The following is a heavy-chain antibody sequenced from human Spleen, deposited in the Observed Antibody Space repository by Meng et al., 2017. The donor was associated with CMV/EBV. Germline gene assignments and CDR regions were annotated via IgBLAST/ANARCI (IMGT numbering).Heavy chain of an antibody. CDR3: ARGDGYSGYDYPDY. Sequence: SGFSFSNYAMHWVRQAPGKGLEWVAVISYDGSNKYYADSVKGRFTISRDNSKNTLYLQMNSLRAEDTAVYYCARGDGYSGYDYPDYWGQGTLVTVSS. D-gene: IGHD5-12*01. CDR2: ISYDGSNK. J-gene: IGHJ4*02. CDR1: GFSFSNYA. V-gene: IGHV3-30*04.